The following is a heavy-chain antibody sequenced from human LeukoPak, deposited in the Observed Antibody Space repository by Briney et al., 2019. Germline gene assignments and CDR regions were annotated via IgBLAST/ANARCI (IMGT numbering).Heavy chain of an antibody. J-gene: IGHJ4*02. D-gene: IGHD6-13*01. V-gene: IGHV1-46*01. CDR1: GYTFTSYC. CDR2: INPSGGST. Sequence: ASVKVSCKASGYTFTSYCMHWVRQAPGQGLEWMGIINPSGGSTSYAQKFQGRVTMTRDMSTSTVYMELSSLRSEDTAVYYCAREGDSSSWYRTNFVYWGQGTLVTVSS. CDR3: AREGDSSSWYRTNFVY.